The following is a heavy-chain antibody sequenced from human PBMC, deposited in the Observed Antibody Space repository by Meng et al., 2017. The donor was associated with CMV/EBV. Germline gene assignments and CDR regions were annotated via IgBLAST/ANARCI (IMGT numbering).Heavy chain of an antibody. CDR3: VSEPYDTLTGLPGWYFDT. CDR1: GFTFNSYS. J-gene: IGHJ4*02. D-gene: IGHD3-9*01. V-gene: IGHV3-21*06. Sequence: GESLKISCAASGFTFNSYSMNWVRQAPGKGLEWVSSISSSGSWIYYADSVRGRFSISRDNAKNSLYPQMNSLRAEDTAVYYCVSEPYDTLTGLPGWYFDTWGQGALVTVSS. CDR2: ISSSGSWI.